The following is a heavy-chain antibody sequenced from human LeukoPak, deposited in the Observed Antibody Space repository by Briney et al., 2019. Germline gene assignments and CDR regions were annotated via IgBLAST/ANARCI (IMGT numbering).Heavy chain of an antibody. V-gene: IGHV1-2*02. J-gene: IGHJ3*02. CDR3: ARVRDNAFDI. Sequence: ASAKVSCKASGYTFTGYYMHWVRQAPGRGLEWMGWINGNSGGTNYAQKFQGRVTMTRDTSISTAYMEVSRVTSDDTAVYYCARVRDNAFDIWGQGTMVTVSS. CDR2: INGNSGGT. D-gene: IGHD2-15*01. CDR1: GYTFTGYY.